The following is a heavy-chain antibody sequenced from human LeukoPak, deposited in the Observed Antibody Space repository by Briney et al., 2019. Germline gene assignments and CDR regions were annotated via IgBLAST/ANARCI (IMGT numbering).Heavy chain of an antibody. CDR2: IKQDGSEE. CDR1: GFILSRYW. Sequence: GGSLRLSCAASGFILSRYWMSLVRQAPGKGLEWVANIKQDGSEEYYVDSVKGRFIISRDNAKNSLYLQMNSLRVEDTALYYCARWDSGNYYGIGDWGQGTLVTVSS. V-gene: IGHV3-7*01. CDR3: ARWDSGNYYGIGD. D-gene: IGHD1-26*01. J-gene: IGHJ4*02.